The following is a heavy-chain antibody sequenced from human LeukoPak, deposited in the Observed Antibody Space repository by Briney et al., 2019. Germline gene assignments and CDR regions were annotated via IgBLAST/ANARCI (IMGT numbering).Heavy chain of an antibody. CDR2: MKEDGGEI. J-gene: IGHJ5*02. CDR3: ARDRGYSTFDN. D-gene: IGHD4-23*01. Sequence: GGSLRLSCAASGVPFSNYWMSWVRQAPGKGLEWVANMKEDGGEINYVDSVKGRFTISRDNAKNSLYLHMNSLRVEDTAVYYCARDRGYSTFDNWGQGTLVTVSS. V-gene: IGHV3-7*01. CDR1: GVPFSNYW.